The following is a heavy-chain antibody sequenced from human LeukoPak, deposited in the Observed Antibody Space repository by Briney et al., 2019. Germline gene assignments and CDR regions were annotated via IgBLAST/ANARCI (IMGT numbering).Heavy chain of an antibody. CDR1: GFTFSSYS. CDR2: ISSSSSTI. D-gene: IGHD1-26*01. Sequence: GGSLRLSCAASGFTFSSYSMNWVRQAPGKGLEWVSYISSSSSTIYYADSVKGRFTISRDNAKNSLYLQMNSLRAEDTAVYYCARRGVGARGDYWGQGTLVTVSS. J-gene: IGHJ4*02. V-gene: IGHV3-48*04. CDR3: ARRGVGARGDY.